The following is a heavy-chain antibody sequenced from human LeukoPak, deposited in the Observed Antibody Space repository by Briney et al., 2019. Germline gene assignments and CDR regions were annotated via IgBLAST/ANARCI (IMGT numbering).Heavy chain of an antibody. D-gene: IGHD2-15*01. CDR2: IIPIFGTA. Sequence: GALVKVSCKASGGTFISYAISWVRQAPGQGLEWMGRIIPIFGTANYAQKFQGRVTITTDESTSTAYMELSSLRSEDTAVYYCARVAPLGYCSGGSCHNWFDPWGQGTLVTVSS. V-gene: IGHV1-69*05. J-gene: IGHJ5*02. CDR3: ARVAPLGYCSGGSCHNWFDP. CDR1: GGTFISYA.